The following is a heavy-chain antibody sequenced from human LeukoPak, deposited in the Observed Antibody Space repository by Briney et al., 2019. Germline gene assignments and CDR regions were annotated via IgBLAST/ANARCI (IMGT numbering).Heavy chain of an antibody. V-gene: IGHV5-51*01. J-gene: IGHJ4*02. CDR2: IYPGDSDT. CDR1: GYSFTSYW. Sequence: KGGESLKISCKGSGYSFTSYWIGWVRQMPGKGLEWMGIIYPGDSDTRYGPSFQGQVTISADKSISTAYLQWNSLKASDTAMYYCATSESQTKFDYWGQGTRVTVSS. CDR3: ATSESQTKFDY. D-gene: IGHD1/OR15-1a*01.